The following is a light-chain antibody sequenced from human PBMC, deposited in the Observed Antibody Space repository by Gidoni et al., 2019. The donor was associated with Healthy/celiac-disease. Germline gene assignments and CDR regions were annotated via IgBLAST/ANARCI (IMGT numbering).Light chain of an antibody. CDR2: AAS. CDR3: QQGET. V-gene: IGKV1-39*01. CDR1: QSISSY. J-gene: IGKJ1*01. Sequence: DIQMTQSPSSLSASVGDRVTITCRASQSISSYLNWYQQKPGKAPKLLIYAASSLQSGVPSRFSGSGSGTDFTLTISSLQPEDFATYYCQQGETFGQXTKVEIK.